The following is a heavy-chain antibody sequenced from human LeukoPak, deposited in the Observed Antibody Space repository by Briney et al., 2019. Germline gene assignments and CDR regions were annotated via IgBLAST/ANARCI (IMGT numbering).Heavy chain of an antibody. Sequence: PSETLSLTCAVYGGSFSGYYWSWIRQPPGKGLEWIGEINHSGSTNYNPSLKSRVTISVDTSKNQFSLKLSSVTAAHTAVYYCARGENFDYWGQGTLVTVSS. J-gene: IGHJ4*02. V-gene: IGHV4-34*01. CDR3: ARGENFDY. CDR1: GGSFSGYY. CDR2: INHSGST.